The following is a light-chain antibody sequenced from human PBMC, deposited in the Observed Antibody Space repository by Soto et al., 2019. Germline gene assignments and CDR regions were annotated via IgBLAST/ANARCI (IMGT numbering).Light chain of an antibody. J-gene: IGLJ2*01. CDR2: SNN. Sequence: QSVLTQPPSASGTPGQRVTISCSGSSSNIGSNYVYWYQQLPGTAPKLLIYSNNQRPSGVPDRFSCAKSGTSASLAISGRRPEDEADDYCSAWDDSMSGRGVVFGGGTKLTVL. V-gene: IGLV1-47*02. CDR1: SSNIGSNY. CDR3: SAWDDSMSGRGVV.